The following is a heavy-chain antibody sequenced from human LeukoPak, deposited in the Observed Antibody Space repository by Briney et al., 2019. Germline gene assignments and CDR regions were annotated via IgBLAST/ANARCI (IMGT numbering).Heavy chain of an antibody. CDR1: GGSFSGYY. D-gene: IGHD3-10*01. J-gene: IGHJ4*02. V-gene: IGHV4-34*01. CDR2: INHSGST. CDR3: ARDRYYYASGSSDYLV. Sequence: TSETLSLTCGVYGGSFSGYYWNWIRQSPGKGLEWIGEINHSGSTNYNPSLKSRVTMSVDTSQKQFSLRLSSVTAADTAVYYCARDRYYYASGSSDYLVWGQGTLVTVSS.